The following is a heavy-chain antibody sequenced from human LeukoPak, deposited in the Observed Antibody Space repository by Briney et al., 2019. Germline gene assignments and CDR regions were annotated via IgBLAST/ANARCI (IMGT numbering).Heavy chain of an antibody. CDR1: GYTFTGYY. V-gene: IGHV1-2*02. D-gene: IGHD2-8*01. CDR2: INPNSGGS. J-gene: IGHJ3*02. Sequence: ASVKVSCKASGYTFTGYYMHWVRQAPGQGLEWMGWINPNSGGSTYAQKFQGRVTMTRDTSISTAYMELSRLRSDDTAVYYCARVMTNDAFDIWGQGTMVTVSS. CDR3: ARVMTNDAFDI.